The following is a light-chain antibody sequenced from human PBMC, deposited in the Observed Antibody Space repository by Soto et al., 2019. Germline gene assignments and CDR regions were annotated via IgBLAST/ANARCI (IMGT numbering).Light chain of an antibody. V-gene: IGKV1-33*01. J-gene: IGKJ2*01. CDR3: QQYDNLPYT. Sequence: DIQMTQSPSSLSASVGDRVTITCQASQDISNYLNWYQQKPGKAPKLLIYDASNLETGVPSGFSGSGSGTDFTFAISSLQPEDIGTYYCQQYDNLPYTFGQGTKMEIK. CDR2: DAS. CDR1: QDISNY.